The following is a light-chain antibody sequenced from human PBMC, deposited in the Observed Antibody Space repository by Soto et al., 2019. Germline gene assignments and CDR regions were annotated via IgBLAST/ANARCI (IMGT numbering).Light chain of an antibody. Sequence: EIVFTQSPGTLSLSPGERATLSCRASQTITSTYLAWYQQKPGQAPRLLIYGASTRATGIPARFSGSGSGTEFTLTISSLQSEDFAVYYCQQYNNWPTFGQGTK. CDR3: QQYNNWPT. CDR2: GAS. V-gene: IGKV3-15*01. CDR1: QTITSTY. J-gene: IGKJ1*01.